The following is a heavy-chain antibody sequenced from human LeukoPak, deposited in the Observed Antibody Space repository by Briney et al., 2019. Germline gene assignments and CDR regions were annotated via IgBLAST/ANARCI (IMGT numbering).Heavy chain of an antibody. CDR2: IWYDGSNK. J-gene: IGHJ4*02. CDR1: GFTFSSYG. V-gene: IGHV3-33*06. CDR3: AKDQVGGSYDPALDY. D-gene: IGHD1-26*01. Sequence: GGSLRLSCAASGFTFSSYGMHWVRQAPGKGLEWVAAIWYDGSNKYYADSVKGRFTISRDNSKNTLYLQMNSLRAEDTAVYYCAKDQVGGSYDPALDYWGQGTLVTVSS.